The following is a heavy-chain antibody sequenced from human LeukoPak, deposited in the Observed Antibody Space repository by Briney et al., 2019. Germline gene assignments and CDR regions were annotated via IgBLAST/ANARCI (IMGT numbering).Heavy chain of an antibody. CDR2: ISSDGSYK. Sequence: GGPLRLSCAASGFTFSSYAMHWVRQAPGKGLEWVAVISSDGSYKYYADSVRGRFTISRDNSKNTLYLQMNSLIPEDTAVYYCARQYISGQWYFDYWGQGTLVTVSS. CDR1: GFTFSSYA. CDR3: ARQYISGQWYFDY. J-gene: IGHJ4*02. D-gene: IGHD5-18*01. V-gene: IGHV3-30*04.